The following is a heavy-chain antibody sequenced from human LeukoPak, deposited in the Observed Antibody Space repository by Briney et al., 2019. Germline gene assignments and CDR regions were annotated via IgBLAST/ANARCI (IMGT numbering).Heavy chain of an antibody. Sequence: SETLSLTCTVSGGSISSSSYYWGWIRQPPGKGLEWIGSIYYSGSTYYNPSLKSRVTISVDTSKNQFSLKLGSVTAADTAVYYCARHFSPYCSSTSCYESPYNWFDPWGQGTLVTVSS. CDR2: IYYSGST. D-gene: IGHD2-2*01. CDR1: GGSISSSSYY. V-gene: IGHV4-39*01. CDR3: ARHFSPYCSSTSCYESPYNWFDP. J-gene: IGHJ5*02.